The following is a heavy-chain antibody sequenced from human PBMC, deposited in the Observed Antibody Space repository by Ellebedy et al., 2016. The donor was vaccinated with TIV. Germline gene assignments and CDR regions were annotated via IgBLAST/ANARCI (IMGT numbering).Heavy chain of an antibody. J-gene: IGHJ3*02. CDR2: VYPGDSDI. CDR3: ARQYCSGGSCYAGAFDI. CDR1: GYTFASYW. V-gene: IGHV5-51*01. Sequence: GGSLRLSXKGSGYTFASYWIAWVRQLPGKGLEWMGIVYPGDSDIRNSPPFKGQVNMSVDKAITTAYLQWNSLKTSDTAMYYCARQYCSGGSCYAGAFDIWGRGTMVTVSS. D-gene: IGHD2-15*01.